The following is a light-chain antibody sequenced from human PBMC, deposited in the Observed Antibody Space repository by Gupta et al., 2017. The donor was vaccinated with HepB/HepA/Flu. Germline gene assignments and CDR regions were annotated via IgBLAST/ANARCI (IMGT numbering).Light chain of an antibody. J-gene: IGKJ1*01. CDR1: QSISSY. CDR2: AAS. V-gene: IGKV1-39*01. Sequence: DIQMTQSPSSLSASVGDRVTITCRASQSISSYLNWYQQKPGKAPKFPVYAASRLQSGVPSRFSGSGSGTDFTLTSSRRQHEDFASSYWQQSYTNDTFGQGTKVEIK. CDR3: QQSYTNDT.